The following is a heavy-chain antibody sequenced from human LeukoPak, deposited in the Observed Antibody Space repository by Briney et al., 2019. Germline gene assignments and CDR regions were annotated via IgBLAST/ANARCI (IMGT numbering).Heavy chain of an antibody. V-gene: IGHV3-21*01. CDR2: ISSGSSYI. J-gene: IGHJ4*02. CDR3: ARLTGNYGDY. CDR1: GFTFSSYS. Sequence: GGSLRLSCAASGFTFSSYSMNWVRQAPGKGLEWVSSISSGSSYIYYADSVRGRFTISRENAKNSLYLQMDSLRAEDTAVYYCARLTGNYGDYWGQGTLVTVSS. D-gene: IGHD3-10*01.